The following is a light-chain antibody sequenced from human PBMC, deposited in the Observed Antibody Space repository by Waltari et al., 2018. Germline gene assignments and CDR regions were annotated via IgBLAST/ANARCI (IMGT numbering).Light chain of an antibody. Sequence: DIQMTQSPSSLSASVGDRVTITCRASQSISSSLNWYQQKPGKAPNLLISASSTLQSGVPTRFSGSGSGTDFTLTITSLRPEDFAAYYCQQSFTAPFSFGGGTKVEIK. CDR1: QSISSS. V-gene: IGKV1-39*01. CDR3: QQSFTAPFS. J-gene: IGKJ4*01. CDR2: ASS.